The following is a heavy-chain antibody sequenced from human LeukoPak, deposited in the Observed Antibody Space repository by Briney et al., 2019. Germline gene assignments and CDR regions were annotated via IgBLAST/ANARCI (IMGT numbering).Heavy chain of an antibody. CDR2: TYYRSKWYN. Sequence: SQTLSLTCVISGDSVSNNNAAWNWIRQSPSSGLEWLGRTYYRSKWYNDYAVSVKSRITINPDTSKNQFSLQLNSVTPEDTAVYYCAREPRDYYDSSGFNWGQGTLVTVSS. CDR3: AREPRDYYDSSGFN. V-gene: IGHV6-1*01. J-gene: IGHJ4*02. CDR1: GDSVSNNNAA. D-gene: IGHD3-22*01.